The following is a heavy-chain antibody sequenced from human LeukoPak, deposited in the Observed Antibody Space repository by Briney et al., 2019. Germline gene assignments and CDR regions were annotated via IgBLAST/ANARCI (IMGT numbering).Heavy chain of an antibody. CDR1: GFTFSSYA. CDR2: ISGSGGNT. CDR3: AKDLIRREPSYYYYYMDV. Sequence: GGSLRLSCAASGFTFSSYAMSCVRQAPGKGLEWVSAISGSGGNTYYADSVKGRFTISRDNSKNTLYLQMNSLRAEDTAVYYCAKDLIRREPSYYYYYMDVWGKGTTVTVSS. D-gene: IGHD1-26*01. V-gene: IGHV3-23*01. J-gene: IGHJ6*03.